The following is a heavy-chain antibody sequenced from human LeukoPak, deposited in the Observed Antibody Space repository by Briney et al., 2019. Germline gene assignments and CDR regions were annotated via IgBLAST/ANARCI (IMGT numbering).Heavy chain of an antibody. Sequence: PGGSLRLSCAASGFTVSSNYMSWVRQAPGKGLEWVSVIYSGGSTYYADSVKGRFTISRDNSKNTLYLQMNSLRAEDTAVYYCARDLRYSSGWFAEYFQHWGQGTLVTVSS. J-gene: IGHJ1*01. V-gene: IGHV3-66*01. CDR2: IYSGGST. D-gene: IGHD6-19*01. CDR3: ARDLRYSSGWFAEYFQH. CDR1: GFTVSSNY.